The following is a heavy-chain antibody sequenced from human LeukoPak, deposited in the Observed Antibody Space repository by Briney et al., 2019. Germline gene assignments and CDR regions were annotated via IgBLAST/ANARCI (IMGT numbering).Heavy chain of an antibody. D-gene: IGHD2-2*01. V-gene: IGHV3-21*01. CDR2: ISSSSSYI. CDR1: GFTFSSYS. CDR3: ARGDIVVVPAATDY. J-gene: IGHJ4*02. Sequence: GSLRLSCAASGFTFSSYSMNWVRQAPGKGLEWVSSISSSSSYIYYADLVKGRFTISRDNAKNSLYLQMNSLRAEDTAVYYCARGDIVVVPAATDYWGQGTLVTVSS.